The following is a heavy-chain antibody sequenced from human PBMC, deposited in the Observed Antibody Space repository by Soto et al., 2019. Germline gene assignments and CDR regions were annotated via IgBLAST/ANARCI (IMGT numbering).Heavy chain of an antibody. V-gene: IGHV4-34*01. CDR2: INHSGST. CDR1: GGSFSGYY. Sequence: SETLSLTCAVYGGSFSGYYWSWIRQPPGKGLEWIGEINHSGSTNYNPSLKSRVTISVDTFKNQFSLKLSSVTAADTAVYYCARGLQLTGVCDAFDIWGQGTMVTVSS. CDR3: ARGLQLTGVCDAFDI. J-gene: IGHJ3*02. D-gene: IGHD7-27*01.